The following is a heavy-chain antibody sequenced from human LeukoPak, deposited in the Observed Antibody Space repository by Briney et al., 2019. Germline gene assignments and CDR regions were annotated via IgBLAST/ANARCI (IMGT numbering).Heavy chain of an antibody. D-gene: IGHD2-2*02. CDR1: GFTFSTYW. CDR3: ARGYCSSTSCYTSDDAFDI. CDR2: ISSSSSYI. Sequence: GGSLRLSCAASGFTFSTYWMSWVRQAPGKGLEWVSSISSSSSYIYYADSVKGRFTISRDNAKNSLYLQMNSLRAEDTAVYYCARGYCSSTSCYTSDDAFDIWGQGTMVTVSS. J-gene: IGHJ3*02. V-gene: IGHV3-21*01.